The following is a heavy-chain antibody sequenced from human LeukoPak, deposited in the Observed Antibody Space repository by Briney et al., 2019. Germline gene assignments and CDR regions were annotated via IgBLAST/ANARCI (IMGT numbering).Heavy chain of an antibody. CDR3: ARAPEEYHAFDI. CDR1: GGTFSSYA. D-gene: IGHD6-6*01. CDR2: INPNSGGT. Sequence: PPASVKVSCKASGGTFSSYAISWVRQAPGQGLEWMGWINPNSGGTNYAQKFQGRVTMTRDTSISTAYMELSRLRSDDTAVYYCARAPEEYHAFDIWGQGTMVTVSS. V-gene: IGHV1-2*02. J-gene: IGHJ3*02.